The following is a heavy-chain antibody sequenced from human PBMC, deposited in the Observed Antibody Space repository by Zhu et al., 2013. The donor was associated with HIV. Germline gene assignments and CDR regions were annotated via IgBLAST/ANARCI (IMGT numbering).Heavy chain of an antibody. Sequence: QVQLVQSGAEVKKPGSSVKVSCKASGGTFSSYTISWVRQAPGQGLEWMGRIIPILGIANYAQKFQGRVTITADKSTSTAYMELSSLRSEDTAVYYCARYSNRHNWFDPWGQGTLVTVSS. J-gene: IGHJ5*02. CDR1: GGTFSSYT. CDR2: IIPILGIA. CDR3: ARYSNRHNWFDP. D-gene: IGHD4-4*01. V-gene: IGHV1-69*02.